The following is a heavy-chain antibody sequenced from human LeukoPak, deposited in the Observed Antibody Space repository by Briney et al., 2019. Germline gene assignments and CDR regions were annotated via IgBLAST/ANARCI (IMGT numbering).Heavy chain of an antibody. CDR2: ISYSGST. CDR1: GGSFSSYY. CDR3: ARDPTTVTKGLDI. V-gene: IGHV4-59*01. D-gene: IGHD4-17*01. Sequence: AETLSLTCTVSGGSFSSYYWSWIRQPPGKGLEWIGYISYSGSTNYNPSLKSRVTISVDTSKNQFSLKLSSVTAADTAVYYCARDPTTVTKGLDIWGQGTMVTVSS. J-gene: IGHJ3*02.